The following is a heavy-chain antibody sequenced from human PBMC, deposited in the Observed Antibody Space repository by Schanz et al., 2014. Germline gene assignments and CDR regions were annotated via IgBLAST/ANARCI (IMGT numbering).Heavy chain of an antibody. Sequence: EVQVVESGGGLVRPGGSLRLSCSGFTVSAYSANWVRQAPGKGLEWVSSISSSGGHIYYADSVKGRFTITRDIAKNPLSLQMNSLRAEDTAVYYCAKDYRTGAIDYWGKGTLVTVSS. J-gene: IGHJ4*02. CDR1: GFTVSAYS. V-gene: IGHV3-21*02. CDR2: ISSSGGHI. CDR3: AKDYRTGAIDY. D-gene: IGHD7-27*01.